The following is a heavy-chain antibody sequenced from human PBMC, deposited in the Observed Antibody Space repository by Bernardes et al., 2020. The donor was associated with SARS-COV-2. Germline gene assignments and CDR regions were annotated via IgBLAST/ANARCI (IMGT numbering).Heavy chain of an antibody. V-gene: IGHV4-39*02. CDR3: ARELLSMATIPFDY. J-gene: IGHJ4*02. CDR1: GGSISSSSYY. D-gene: IGHD5-12*01. CDR2: IYYSGST. Sequence: TLSLTCTVSGGSISSSSYYWGWIRQPPGKGLEWIGSIYYSGSTYYNPSLKSRVTISVDTSKNQFSLKLSSVTAADTAVYYCARELLSMATIPFDYWGQGTLVTVSS.